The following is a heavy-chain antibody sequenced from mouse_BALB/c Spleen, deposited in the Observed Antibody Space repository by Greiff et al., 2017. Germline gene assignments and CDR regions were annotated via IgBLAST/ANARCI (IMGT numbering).Heavy chain of an antibody. V-gene: IGHV5-6*01. CDR1: GFTFSSYG. Sequence: EVKLVESGGDLVKPGGSLKLSCAASGFTFSSYGMSWVSQTPDKRLEWVATISSGGSYTYYPDSVKGRFTISRDNAKNTLYLQMSSLKSEDTAMYYCARYSDYFDYWGQGTTLTVSS. J-gene: IGHJ2*01. CDR2: ISSGGSYT. CDR3: ARYSDYFDY.